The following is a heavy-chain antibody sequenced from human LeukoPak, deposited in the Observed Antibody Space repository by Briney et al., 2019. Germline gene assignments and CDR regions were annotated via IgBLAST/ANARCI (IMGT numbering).Heavy chain of an antibody. CDR1: GYTFTSYD. CDR3: ARVGGLGSGRNGWLDP. V-gene: IGHV1-8*03. D-gene: IGHD3-10*01. Sequence: ASVKVSCKASGYTFTSYDINWVRQATGQGLEWMGWMNPNSGNTGYAQKFQGRVTITRNTSISTAYMELSSLRSEDTAVYYCARVGGLGSGRNGWLDPWGQGTLVTVSS. CDR2: MNPNSGNT. J-gene: IGHJ5*02.